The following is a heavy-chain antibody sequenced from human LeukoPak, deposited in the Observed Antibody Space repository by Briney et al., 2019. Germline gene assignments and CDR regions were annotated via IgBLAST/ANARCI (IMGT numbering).Heavy chain of an antibody. CDR2: IYYSGST. CDR1: GGSISSSSYY. CDR3: ARGPIYWYFDL. V-gene: IGHV4-39*01. J-gene: IGHJ2*01. Sequence: SETLSLTCTVSGGSISSSSYYWGWIRQPPGKGLEWIGNIYYSGSTYYNPSLKSRLTISVDTSKNQFSLKLSSVTAADTAVYHCARGPIYWYFDLWGRGTLVTVSS.